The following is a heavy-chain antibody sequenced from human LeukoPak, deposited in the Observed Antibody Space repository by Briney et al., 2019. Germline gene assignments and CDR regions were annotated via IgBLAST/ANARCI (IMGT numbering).Heavy chain of an antibody. V-gene: IGHV3-23*01. CDR3: AKDTSIGKYCTSGVCSPFDY. CDR1: GFTFSSYA. Sequence: PGGSLRLSCAGSGFTFSSYAMSWVRQAPGKGLEWVSAISDSGDYTYYADSVKGRFTISRDNSKNTLDLHVNSLRAEDTAVYYCAKDTSIGKYCTSGVCSPFDYWGQGTLVTVSS. CDR2: ISDSGDYT. D-gene: IGHD2-8*01. J-gene: IGHJ4*02.